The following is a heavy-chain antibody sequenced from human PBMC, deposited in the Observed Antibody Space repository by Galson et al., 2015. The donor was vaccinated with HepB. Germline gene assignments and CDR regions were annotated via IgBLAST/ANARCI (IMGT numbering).Heavy chain of an antibody. V-gene: IGHV3-30-3*01. CDR3: ARGGFHRTLDN. J-gene: IGHJ4*02. Sequence: SLRLSCAASGFTFSDYTLHWVRQAPGQGLEWMTFILPDGSMNRSADSVKGRFTVSRDNSRHTLFLQMNSLRPEDTAVYYCARGGFHRTLDNWGREPWSPS. CDR1: GFTFSDYT. CDR2: ILPDGSMN.